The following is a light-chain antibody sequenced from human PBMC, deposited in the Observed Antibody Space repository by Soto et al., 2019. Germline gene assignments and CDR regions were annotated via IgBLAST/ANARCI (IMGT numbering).Light chain of an antibody. Sequence: IVLTQSPASLSVSPGERATLSCRASQDISTYLAWYQQKPGQAPRLIIYDTFNRVSGVPDRITGSGSGTVFTITVSNVASDDSAIYYCQQRSTWPVTFGGGTKVDIK. CDR2: DTF. V-gene: IGKV3-11*01. J-gene: IGKJ4*01. CDR3: QQRSTWPVT. CDR1: QDISTY.